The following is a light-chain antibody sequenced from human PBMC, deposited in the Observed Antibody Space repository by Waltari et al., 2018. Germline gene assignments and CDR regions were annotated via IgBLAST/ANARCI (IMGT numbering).Light chain of an antibody. J-gene: IGKJ4*01. V-gene: IGKV3-20*01. CDR3: QQYGRSPLT. CDR2: GAS. Sequence: EMVLTQSPVTLSLSPGERAILSCWASQSISSSYLTWFQQKPGQAPRLLIYGASTRAPGIPDRCSGAGSGTNFTLTISRLEPEDFAVYYCQQYGRSPLTFGGGTKVEIK. CDR1: QSISSSY.